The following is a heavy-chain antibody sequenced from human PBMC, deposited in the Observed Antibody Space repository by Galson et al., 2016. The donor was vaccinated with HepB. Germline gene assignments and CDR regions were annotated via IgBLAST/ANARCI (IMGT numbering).Heavy chain of an antibody. CDR1: GYTFTSYL. CDR3: VRGGANGDY. V-gene: IGHV1-46*01. CDR2: INPSGGST. Sequence: SVKVSCKASGYTFTSYLLHWVRQAPGQGLEWMGLINPSGGSTSYAQKFQGRVTMTRDRSTSTVYMELSSLRSEDTAVYYCVRGGANGDYWGQGALVTVSS. J-gene: IGHJ4*02. D-gene: IGHD4/OR15-4a*01.